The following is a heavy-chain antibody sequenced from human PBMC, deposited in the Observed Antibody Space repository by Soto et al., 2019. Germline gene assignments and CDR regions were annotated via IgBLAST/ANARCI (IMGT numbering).Heavy chain of an antibody. J-gene: IGHJ4*02. CDR2: ISYDGSNK. CDR1: GFTFSSYG. V-gene: IGHV3-30*18. CDR3: AKDDFWSGYYLDY. Sequence: PGGSLRLSCAASGFTFSSYGMHWVRQAPGKGLEWVAVISYDGSNKYYADSVKGRFTISRDNSKNTLYLQMNSLRAEDTAVYYCAKDDFWSGYYLDYWGQGTLVTAPQ. D-gene: IGHD3-3*01.